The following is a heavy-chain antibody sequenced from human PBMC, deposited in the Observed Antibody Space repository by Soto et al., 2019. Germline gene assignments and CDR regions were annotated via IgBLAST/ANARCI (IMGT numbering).Heavy chain of an antibody. Sequence: PSETLSLTCTVSGGSINSGCYYWSWIRQHPGKGLEWIGYIHYSGTTYYNPSLKSRVAISIDTSKSQFSLNLASVAAADTALYYCARGASINWYYFDSWGQGVLVTDSS. CDR2: IHYSGTT. J-gene: IGHJ4*02. CDR3: ARGASINWYYFDS. CDR1: GGSINSGCYY. D-gene: IGHD6-13*01. V-gene: IGHV4-31*03.